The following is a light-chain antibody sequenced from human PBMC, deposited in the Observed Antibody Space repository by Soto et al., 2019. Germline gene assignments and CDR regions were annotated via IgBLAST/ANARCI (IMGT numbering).Light chain of an antibody. CDR1: QTISSW. CDR3: QKYNSAPLLT. V-gene: IGKV1-5*03. J-gene: IGKJ4*01. Sequence: DIQMTQSPSTLSGSVGDRVTITCRASQTISSWLAWYQQKPGKAPKLLIYKASTLKSGVPSRFSGSGSGTEFTLTISSLQPDDFATYYCQKYNSAPLLTFGGGTKVDIK. CDR2: KAS.